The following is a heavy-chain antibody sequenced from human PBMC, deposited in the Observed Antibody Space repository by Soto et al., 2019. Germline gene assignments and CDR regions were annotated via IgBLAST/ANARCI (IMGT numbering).Heavy chain of an antibody. V-gene: IGHV3-23*01. CDR2: ISGSGGST. CDR3: AKDRGIFGVVISYYFDY. D-gene: IGHD3-3*01. Sequence: GGSLRLSCAASGFTFSSYAMSWVRQAPGKGLEWVSAISGSGGSTYYADSVKGRFTISRDNSKNTLYLQMNSLRAEDTAVYYCAKDRGIFGVVISYYFDYWGQGTLVTVSS. CDR1: GFTFSSYA. J-gene: IGHJ4*02.